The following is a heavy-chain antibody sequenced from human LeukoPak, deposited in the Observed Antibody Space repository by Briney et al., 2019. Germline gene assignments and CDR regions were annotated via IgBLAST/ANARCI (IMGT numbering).Heavy chain of an antibody. J-gene: IGHJ4*02. CDR3: AKDRAPGGAAGDFDY. CDR2: ISSSSSYI. CDR1: GFTFSTYS. Sequence: GGSLRLSCAASGFTFSTYSMNWVRQAPGKGLEWVSSISSSSSYIYYAGSVKGRFTISRDNAKNSLYLQMNSLRAEDTALYYCAKDRAPGGAAGDFDYWGQGTLVTVSS. V-gene: IGHV3-21*04. D-gene: IGHD6-13*01.